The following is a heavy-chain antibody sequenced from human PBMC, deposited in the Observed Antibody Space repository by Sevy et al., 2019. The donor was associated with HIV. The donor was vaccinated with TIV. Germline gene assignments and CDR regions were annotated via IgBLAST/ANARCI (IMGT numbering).Heavy chain of an antibody. D-gene: IGHD3-9*01. Sequence: SQTLSLTCAISGDSVSSNSAAWNWIRQSPSRGLEWLGRTYYRSKWYNDYAVSVKSRITINPDTSKNQFSLQLNSVTPEDTAVYYCARDDILTGRNNHYYYYYGMDVWGHGTTVTVSS. CDR2: TYYRSKWYN. V-gene: IGHV6-1*01. J-gene: IGHJ6*02. CDR1: GDSVSSNSAA. CDR3: ARDDILTGRNNHYYYYYGMDV.